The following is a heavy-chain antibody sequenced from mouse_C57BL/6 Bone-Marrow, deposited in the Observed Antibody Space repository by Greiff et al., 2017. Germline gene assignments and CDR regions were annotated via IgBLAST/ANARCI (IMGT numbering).Heavy chain of an antibody. D-gene: IGHD1-1*01. Sequence: QVTLKVSGPGILQPSQTLSLTCSFSGFSLSTFGMGVGWIRQPSGKGLEWLAHIWWDDDKYYNPALKSRLTIFKATSKNQVFLKVANVDTADTATYYCARIAHYYGSSYEEWYFDVWGTGTTVTVSS. CDR3: ARIAHYYGSSYEEWYFDV. V-gene: IGHV8-8*01. CDR1: GFSLSTFGMG. CDR2: IWWDDDK. J-gene: IGHJ1*03.